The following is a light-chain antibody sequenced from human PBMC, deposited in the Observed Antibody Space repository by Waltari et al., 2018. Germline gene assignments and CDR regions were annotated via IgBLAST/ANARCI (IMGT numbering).Light chain of an antibody. CDR1: QSVSTT. CDR3: QQFDNWS. CDR2: GAS. V-gene: IGKV3-15*01. Sequence: EIVMTQSPATLSVSPGERATLSCRASQSVSTTLAWYQQKPGQAPSLLIYGASTRATGIPARFSGSGSGTEFTLTISSLQSADFAIYYCQQFDNWSFGQGTKLEIK. J-gene: IGKJ2*01.